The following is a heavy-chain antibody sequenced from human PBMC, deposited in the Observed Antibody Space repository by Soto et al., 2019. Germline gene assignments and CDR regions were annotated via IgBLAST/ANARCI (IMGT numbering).Heavy chain of an antibody. J-gene: IGHJ6*02. CDR2: IIPIFGTA. D-gene: IGHD1-26*01. CDR1: GGTISIYA. V-gene: IGHV1-69*13. Sequence: SVNVSCKTSGGTISIYAISWVRQAPRQGLEWMGGIIPIFGTANYAQKFQGRVTITADESTSTAYMELSSLRSEDTAVYYCARGGNGSYHYYYYGMDVWGQGTTVTVSS. CDR3: ARGGNGSYHYYYYGMDV.